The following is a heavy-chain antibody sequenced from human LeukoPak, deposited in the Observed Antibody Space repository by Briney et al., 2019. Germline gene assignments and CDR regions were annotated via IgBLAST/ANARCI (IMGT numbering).Heavy chain of an antibody. D-gene: IGHD5-12*01. CDR2: VYASGRS. J-gene: IGHJ4*02. CDR3: GRYNGATGAFDC. V-gene: IGHV4-4*09. CDR1: GGSISSYY. Sequence: SETLSLTCSVSGGSISSYYWSWIRQPPGKGLDWIGYVYASGRSNYNPSLKSRVTISVDTSKNQFSLRLSSVTAADTALYYCGRYNGATGAFDCWGQGTLVTVSS.